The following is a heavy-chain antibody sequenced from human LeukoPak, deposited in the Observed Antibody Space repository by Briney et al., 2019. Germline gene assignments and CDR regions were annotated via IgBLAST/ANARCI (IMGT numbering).Heavy chain of an antibody. V-gene: IGHV3-21*01. Sequence: GGSPRLSCAASGFTFSSYSMNWVRQAPGKGLEWVSSISSSSSYIYYADSVKGRFTISRDNAKNSLYLQMNSLRAEDTAVYYCARVDTAMVGVYYYMDVWGKGTTVTVSS. D-gene: IGHD5-18*01. CDR1: GFTFSSYS. CDR2: ISSSSSYI. J-gene: IGHJ6*03. CDR3: ARVDTAMVGVYYYMDV.